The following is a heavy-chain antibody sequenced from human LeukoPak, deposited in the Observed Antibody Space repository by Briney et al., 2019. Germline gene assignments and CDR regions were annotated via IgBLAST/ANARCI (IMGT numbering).Heavy chain of an antibody. Sequence: ASVTVSCKASGYTFTGYYMHWVRPAPGQGLEWMGWINPNSGGTNYAQKFQGRVTMTRDTSISTAYLELSRLRSDDTAVYYCARDRAGVVPAIMDVWGKGTTVTVSS. CDR3: ARDRAGVVPAIMDV. D-gene: IGHD2-2*01. V-gene: IGHV1-2*02. CDR2: INPNSGGT. J-gene: IGHJ6*03. CDR1: GYTFTGYY.